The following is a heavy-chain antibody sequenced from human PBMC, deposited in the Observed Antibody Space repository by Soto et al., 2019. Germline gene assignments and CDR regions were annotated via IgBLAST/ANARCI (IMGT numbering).Heavy chain of an antibody. J-gene: IGHJ3*02. D-gene: IGHD3-3*01. CDR3: AREQGGLRFLKWLDQSDAFDI. V-gene: IGHV3-30*03. CDR2: ISYDGSNK. Sequence: PGGSLRLSCAASGFTFSSYGMHWVRQAPGKGLEWVAVISYDGSNKYYADSVKGRFTISRDNSKNTLYLQMNSLRAEDTAVYYCAREQGGLRFLKWLDQSDAFDIWGPGTMVTVSS. CDR1: GFTFSSYG.